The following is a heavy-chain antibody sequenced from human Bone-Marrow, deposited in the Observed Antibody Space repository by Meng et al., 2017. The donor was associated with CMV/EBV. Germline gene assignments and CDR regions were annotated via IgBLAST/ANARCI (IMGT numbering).Heavy chain of an antibody. V-gene: IGHV3-53*01. J-gene: IGHJ4*02. CDR3: ARAKSYGGSFIFDY. CDR2: IYSGGST. D-gene: IGHD1-26*01. CDR1: GFTVSSNY. Sequence: GESLKISCAASGFTVSSNYMSWVRQAPGKGLEWVSVIYSGGSTYYADSVKGRFTISRDNAKNSLYLQMNSLRAEDTAVYYCARAKSYGGSFIFDYWGQGTLVTVSS.